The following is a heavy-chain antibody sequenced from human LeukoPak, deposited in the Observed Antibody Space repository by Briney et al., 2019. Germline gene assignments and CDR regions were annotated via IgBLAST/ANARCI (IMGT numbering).Heavy chain of an antibody. V-gene: IGHV3-20*04. CDR3: AREDDYGGNA. CDR2: INWNGSIT. Sequence: GGSLRLSCAASGFIFDDYGMSWVRQAPGKGLEWVSGINWNGSITGYADSVKGRFTISRDNAKNSLYLQMNSLRAEDTAVYYCAREDDYGGNAWGQGTLVTVSS. D-gene: IGHD4-23*01. J-gene: IGHJ4*02. CDR1: GFIFDDYG.